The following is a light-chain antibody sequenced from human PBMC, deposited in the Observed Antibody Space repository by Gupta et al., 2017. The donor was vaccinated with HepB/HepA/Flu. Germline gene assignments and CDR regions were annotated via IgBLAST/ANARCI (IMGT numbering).Light chain of an antibody. CDR3: CSYAGSGTYV. J-gene: IGLJ1*01. V-gene: IGLV2-23*02. CDR2: EVT. Sequence: QSALPQPAPVSGSPGQSITISCTGTSSDVGFYDLVSWFQQHPGKAPKFLIFEVTKRPSGVSPRFSGSRSGNTASLTISGLQAEDEADYYCCSYAGSGTYVFGSGTRVTVL. CDR1: SSDVGFYDL.